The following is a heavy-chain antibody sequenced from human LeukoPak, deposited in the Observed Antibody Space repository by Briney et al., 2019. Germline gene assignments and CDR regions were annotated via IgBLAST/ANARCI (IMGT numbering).Heavy chain of an antibody. CDR1: GFTFSDYY. V-gene: IGHV3-11*01. D-gene: IGHD1-20*01. Sequence: GGSLRLSCAASGFTFSDYYMSWIRQAPGKGLEWVSYISSSGSTIYYADSVKGRFTISRDNAKNSLYLQMNSLRAEDTAVSYWAREWLSLTGPQDVWGKGTTVTVSS. J-gene: IGHJ6*04. CDR3: AREWLSLTGPQDV. CDR2: ISSSGSTI.